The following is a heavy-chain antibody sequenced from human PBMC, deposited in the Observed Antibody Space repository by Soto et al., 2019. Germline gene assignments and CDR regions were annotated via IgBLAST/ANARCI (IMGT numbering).Heavy chain of an antibody. V-gene: IGHV4-59*01. CDR1: GGSISSYY. J-gene: IGHJ6*03. CDR3: ARSLLDYMDV. CDR2: IYYSGST. Sequence: SETLSLTCTVSGGSISSYYWSWIRQPPGKGLEWIGYIYYSGSTNYNPSLKSRVTISVDTSKNQFSLKLSSVTAADTAVYYCARSLLDYMDVWGKGTTVTVSS.